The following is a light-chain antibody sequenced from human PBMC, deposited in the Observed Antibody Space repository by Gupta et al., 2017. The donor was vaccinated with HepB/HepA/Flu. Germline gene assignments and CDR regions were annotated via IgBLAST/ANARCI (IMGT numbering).Light chain of an antibody. CDR1: QSSSNY. V-gene: IGKV1-39*01. CDR2: VAF. J-gene: IGKJ2*01. CDR3: QQTCSSHLN. Sequence: DIQLTQSPSSLSASVGDRVTITCRASQSSSNYLNWYQQKPGKAPKLLIHVAFTLQSGVPSRFSGSGSGTDFTLTITSLEPEDFATYYCQQTCSSHLNFGEGTKVVIK.